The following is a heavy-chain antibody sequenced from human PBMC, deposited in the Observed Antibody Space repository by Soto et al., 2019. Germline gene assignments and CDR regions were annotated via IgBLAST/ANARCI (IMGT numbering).Heavy chain of an antibody. J-gene: IGHJ4*02. D-gene: IGHD6-19*01. CDR3: ARGPAYIDGWRTFDL. Sequence: VTLSLTCTISDDSFRGAEYYWSWIRQPLGKGPEWIGYTYYNGDTKYNPALRSRVTMSEDTSKNQFSLRLSSVTAADTAVYFCARGPAYIDGWRTFDLWGRGILVTVSS. CDR1: DDSFRGAEYY. V-gene: IGHV4-61*08. CDR2: TYYNGDT.